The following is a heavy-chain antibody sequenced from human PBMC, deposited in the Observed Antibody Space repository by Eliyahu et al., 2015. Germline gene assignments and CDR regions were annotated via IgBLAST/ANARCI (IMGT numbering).Heavy chain of an antibody. V-gene: IGHV1-46*01. D-gene: IGHD3-3*01. Sequence: QVQLVQSGAEVKKPGASVKVSCKASGYTFTSYYMHWVRQAPGQGLEWMGIINPSGGSTSYAQKFQGRVTMTRDTSTSTVYMELSSLRSEDTAVYYCARDRMGGDFWSGSYGMDVWGQGTTVTVSS. CDR3: ARDRMGGDFWSGSYGMDV. J-gene: IGHJ6*02. CDR2: INPSGGST. CDR1: GYTFTSYY.